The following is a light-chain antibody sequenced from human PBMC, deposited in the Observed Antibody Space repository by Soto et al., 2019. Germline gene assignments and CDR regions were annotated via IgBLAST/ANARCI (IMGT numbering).Light chain of an antibody. CDR3: QQYNDWPWT. CDR2: AAS. CDR1: QSVSSN. J-gene: IGKJ1*01. Sequence: EIVVTQSPATLSVSPGERATLSCRASQSVSSNLAWYQQKPGLAPRLLFYAASIRATGIPARFSGSGSGTEFTLTISSLQSEDFAVYYCQQYNDWPWTLGQGTKVDIK. V-gene: IGKV3-15*01.